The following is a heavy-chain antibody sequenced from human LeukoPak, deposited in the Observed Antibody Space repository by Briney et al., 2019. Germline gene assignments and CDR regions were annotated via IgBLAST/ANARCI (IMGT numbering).Heavy chain of an antibody. CDR2: ISSSGSTI. V-gene: IGHV3-11*04. Sequence: PGGSLRLSCAASGFTFSDYYMSWIRQAPGKGLEWVSYISSSGSTIYYADSVKGRFTISRDNAKNSLYLQMNSLRAEDTAVYYCARGSQYGSYNWFDPWGQGTLVTVSS. CDR1: GFTFSDYY. CDR3: ARGSQYGSYNWFDP. J-gene: IGHJ5*02. D-gene: IGHD3-10*01.